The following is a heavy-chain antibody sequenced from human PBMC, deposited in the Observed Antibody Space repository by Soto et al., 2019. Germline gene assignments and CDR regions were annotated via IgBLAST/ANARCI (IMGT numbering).Heavy chain of an antibody. Sequence: VQLVESGGGFVHPGGALRPSCVASGFTFTNYWMHWVPEVPGKGLMGVSRISGDGSSPAYADSVEGRFTILRDNAKNTLYLQMNSLGPEDTAVYYCAREIIEVLGSIRWFDPWGQGTLVTVSS. J-gene: IGHJ5*02. CDR2: ISGDGSSP. CDR3: AREIIEVLGSIRWFDP. V-gene: IGHV3-74*03. D-gene: IGHD6-19*01. CDR1: GFTFTNYW.